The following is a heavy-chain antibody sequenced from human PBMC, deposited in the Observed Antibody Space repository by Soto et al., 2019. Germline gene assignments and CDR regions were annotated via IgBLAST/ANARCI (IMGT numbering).Heavy chain of an antibody. V-gene: IGHV1-8*01. CDR2: MNPNRGNT. Sequence: QVQLVQSGAEVKKPGASVKVSCKASGYTFTSYDINWVRQATGQGLEWMGWMNPNRGNTGYAQKVQGSVTMTRNTTISTAYMELSSLRSEDTAVYYCARGSDCSSTSCYGDYYYYMDVWGKGTPVTVSS. CDR3: ARGSDCSSTSCYGDYYYYMDV. J-gene: IGHJ6*03. D-gene: IGHD2-2*01. CDR1: GYTFTSYD.